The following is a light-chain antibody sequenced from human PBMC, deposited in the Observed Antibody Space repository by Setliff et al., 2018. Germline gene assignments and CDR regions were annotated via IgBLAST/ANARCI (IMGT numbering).Light chain of an antibody. Sequence: QSVLAQPPSVSGAPGQRVTISCTGNNSNIGAGFDVHWFQQLPGTAPRLLIYDNNKRPPGIPDRFSGSKSGTSATLGITGLQTGDEADYYCGTWDSSLSAGYVFGTGTKVTV. CDR3: GTWDSSLSAGYV. V-gene: IGLV1-51*01. CDR1: NSNIGAGFD. CDR2: DNN. J-gene: IGLJ1*01.